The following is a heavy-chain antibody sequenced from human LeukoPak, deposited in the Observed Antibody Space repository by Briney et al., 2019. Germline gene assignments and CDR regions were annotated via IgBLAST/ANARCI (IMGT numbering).Heavy chain of an antibody. J-gene: IGHJ6*04. Sequence: GGSLRLSCAASGFIFSSYGMHWVRQAPGKGLEWVAVISYDGSNKYYADSVKGRFTISRDNSKNTLYLQMNSLRAEDTAVYYCAKDSKLRSYYYYGMDVWGKGTTVTVSS. CDR3: AKDSKLRSYYYYGMDV. CDR2: ISYDGSNK. CDR1: GFIFSSYG. V-gene: IGHV3-30*18. D-gene: IGHD4-17*01.